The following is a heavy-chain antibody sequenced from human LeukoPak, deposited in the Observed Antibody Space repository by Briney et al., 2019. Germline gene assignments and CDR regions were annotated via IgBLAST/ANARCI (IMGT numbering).Heavy chain of an antibody. J-gene: IGHJ2*01. Sequence: GGSLRLSCLASGFTFSDYYMNWVSQAPGEGLEWVSFINGDSNMIYYADSVQGRFTISRDNAKNSLHLQMNSLRVEDTAVYYCARAADGHLDLWGRGTLVTFSS. CDR3: ARAADGHLDL. CDR2: INGDSNMI. CDR1: GFTFSDYY. V-gene: IGHV3-48*04. D-gene: IGHD5-24*01.